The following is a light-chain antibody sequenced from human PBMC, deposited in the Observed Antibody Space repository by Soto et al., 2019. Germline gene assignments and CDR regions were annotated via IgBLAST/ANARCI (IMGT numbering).Light chain of an antibody. CDR3: SSYTTISTYV. Sequence: QSVLTQPASVSASPGQSLTISCTGTSSDVGGYNYVSWYQQHPGKAPKLMIYDVRNRPSGVSNRFSGSKSVNTASLTISGLQSEDEADYSCSSYTTISTYVFGTGTKVTVL. CDR1: SSDVGGYNY. V-gene: IGLV2-14*01. CDR2: DVR. J-gene: IGLJ1*01.